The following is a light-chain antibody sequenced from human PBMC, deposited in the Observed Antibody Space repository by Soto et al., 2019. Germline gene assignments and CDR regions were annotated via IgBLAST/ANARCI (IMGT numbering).Light chain of an antibody. CDR3: PKYSSVRL. CDR2: AAS. V-gene: IGKV1-27*01. Sequence: DIQMTQSPSTLSASVGDRVTITCRASQGISNYIAWYQQKPGKAPKLLIYAASTWQSGVPSRFSGSGSGTDFTLTINSLQHEDVATYFCPKYSSVRLFGPGTKVDIK. CDR1: QGISNY. J-gene: IGKJ3*01.